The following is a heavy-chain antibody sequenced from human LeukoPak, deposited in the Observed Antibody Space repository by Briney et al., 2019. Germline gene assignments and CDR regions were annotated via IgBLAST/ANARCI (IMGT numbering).Heavy chain of an antibody. CDR3: ARGARYYDSSGPMDV. Sequence: ASVNVSCKASGGTFSSYAISWVRQAPGQGLEWMGGIIPIFGTANYAQKFQGRVTITADESTSTAYMELSSLRSEDTAVYYCARGARYYDSSGPMDVWGQGTTVTVSS. CDR1: GGTFSSYA. CDR2: IIPIFGTA. V-gene: IGHV1-69*13. D-gene: IGHD3-22*01. J-gene: IGHJ6*02.